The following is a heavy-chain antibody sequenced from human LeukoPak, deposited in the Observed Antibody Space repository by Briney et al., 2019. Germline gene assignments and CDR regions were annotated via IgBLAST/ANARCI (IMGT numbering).Heavy chain of an antibody. Sequence: TSETLSLTCTVSGGSISSYYWGWIRQPPGKGLEWIGSIYYSGSTYYNPSLKSRVTISVDTSKNQFSLKLSSVTAADTAVYYCARVDFGNTMVRGVTFDYWGQGTLVTVSS. J-gene: IGHJ4*02. D-gene: IGHD3-10*01. CDR3: ARVDFGNTMVRGVTFDY. CDR1: GGSISSYY. V-gene: IGHV4-39*07. CDR2: IYYSGST.